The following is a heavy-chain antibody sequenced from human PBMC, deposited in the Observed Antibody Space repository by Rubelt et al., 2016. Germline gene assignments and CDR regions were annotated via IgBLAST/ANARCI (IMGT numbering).Heavy chain of an antibody. CDR2: IYYSGST. CDR1: GGSISSGGYY. Sequence: QVQLQESGPGLVKPSQTLSLTCTVSGGSISSGGYYWSWIRQHPGKGLEWIGYIYYSGSTYYNPSLMGLVTFSVDTVKNQFSLKLSSVTAADTAVYYCARDLWELPSHNWFDPWGQGTLVTVSS. J-gene: IGHJ5*02. CDR3: ARDLWELPSHNWFDP. D-gene: IGHD1-26*01. V-gene: IGHV4-31*01.